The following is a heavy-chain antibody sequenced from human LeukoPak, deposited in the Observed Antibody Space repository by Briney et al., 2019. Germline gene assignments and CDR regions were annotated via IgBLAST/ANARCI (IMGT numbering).Heavy chain of an antibody. CDR2: INPNSGGT. V-gene: IGHV1-2*02. D-gene: IGHD6-19*01. CDR3: ARESSSGWYYH. J-gene: IGHJ5*02. CDR1: GYTFTGYY. Sequence: ASVKVSCKASGYTFTGYYMHWVRQAPGQGLEWMGWINPNSGGTNYAQKFQGRVTMTRDTSISTAYMELRSLRSDDTAVYYCARESSSGWYYHWGQGTLVTVSS.